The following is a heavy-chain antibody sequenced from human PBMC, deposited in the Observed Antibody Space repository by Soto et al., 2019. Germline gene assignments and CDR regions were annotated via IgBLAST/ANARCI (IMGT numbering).Heavy chain of an antibody. CDR1: GGSFSGYY. V-gene: IGHV4-34*02. Sequence: QLLLQQWGAGLLKASETLSLTCSVSGGSFSGYYLAWIRQPPGKGLEWIGEINHAGSTKYHPSLKSRVVLSVELSNTLFSLRLSSVTAADTAVYFCARQSGPAYRYGMDIWGQGTTVTVSS. CDR3: ARQSGPAYRYGMDI. J-gene: IGHJ6*02. D-gene: IGHD1-1*01. CDR2: INHAGST.